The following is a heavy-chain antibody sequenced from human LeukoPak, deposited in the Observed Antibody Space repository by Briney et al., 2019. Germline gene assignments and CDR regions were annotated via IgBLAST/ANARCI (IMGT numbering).Heavy chain of an antibody. CDR2: INPNSGGT. J-gene: IGHJ4*02. V-gene: IGHV1-2*02. D-gene: IGHD6-13*01. Sequence: PGASVKVSCKASGYTFTSYDINWVRQATGQGLEWMGWINPNSGGTNYAQKFQGRVTMTRDTSISTAYMELSRLRSDDTAGYYCARVDSSSWSGRGYYFDYWGQGTLVTVSS. CDR1: GYTFTSYD. CDR3: ARVDSSSWSGRGYYFDY.